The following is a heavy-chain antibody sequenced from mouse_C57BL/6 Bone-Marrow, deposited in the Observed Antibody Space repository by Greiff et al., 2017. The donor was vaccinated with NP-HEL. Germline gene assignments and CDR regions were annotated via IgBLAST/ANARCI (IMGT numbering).Heavy chain of an antibody. CDR1: GYAFSSSW. V-gene: IGHV1-82*01. CDR3: ANYYGSSYAY. Sequence: VKLQQSGPELVKPGASVKISCKASGYAFSSSWMNWVKQRPGKGLEWIGRIYPGDGDTNYNGKFKGKATLTADKSSSTAYMQLSSLTSEYSAVYFCANYYGSSYAYWGQGTTLTVSS. CDR2: IYPGDGDT. D-gene: IGHD1-1*01. J-gene: IGHJ2*01.